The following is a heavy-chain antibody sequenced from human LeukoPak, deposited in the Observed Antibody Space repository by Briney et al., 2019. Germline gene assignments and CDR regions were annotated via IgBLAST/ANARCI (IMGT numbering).Heavy chain of an antibody. D-gene: IGHD5-24*01. V-gene: IGHV4-34*01. CDR1: GGSFSGYY. J-gene: IGHJ2*01. Sequence: SETLSLTCAVYGGSFSGYYWSWIRQPPGKGLEWIGEINHSGSTNYNPSLKSRVTISVDTSKNQFSLKLSSVTAADTAVYYCARGDGYNNWYFDLWGRGTLVTVSS. CDR3: ARGDGYNNWYFDL. CDR2: INHSGST.